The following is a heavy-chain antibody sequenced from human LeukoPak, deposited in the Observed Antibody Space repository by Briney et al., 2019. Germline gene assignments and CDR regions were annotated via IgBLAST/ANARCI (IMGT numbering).Heavy chain of an antibody. CDR2: ISTSGSTI. CDR3: ARGRPTYGDLIDH. V-gene: IGHV3-11*01. J-gene: IGHJ4*02. CDR1: GFTFSDYY. D-gene: IGHD4-17*01. Sequence: GGSLRLSCAASGFTFSDYYMKWIRQAPGKGLEWVSYISTSGSTIYYADSVKGRFTISRDNAKNSLFLQMNSLRAEDTAVYYCARGRPTYGDLIDHWGQGTLVTVSS.